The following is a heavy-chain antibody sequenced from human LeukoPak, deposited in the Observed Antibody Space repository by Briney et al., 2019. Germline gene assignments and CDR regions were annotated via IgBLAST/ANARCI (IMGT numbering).Heavy chain of an antibody. CDR3: ARDRGLDYGGNSAMDY. CDR1: RFTFSNYW. Sequence: GGSLRLSCAASRFTFSNYWMSWVRQAPGKGLEWVANIKQDGSEKYYVDSVKGRFTISRDNAKNSLYLQMNSLRAEDTAVYYCARDRGLDYGGNSAMDYWGQGTLVTVSS. J-gene: IGHJ4*02. CDR2: IKQDGSEK. D-gene: IGHD4-23*01. V-gene: IGHV3-7*01.